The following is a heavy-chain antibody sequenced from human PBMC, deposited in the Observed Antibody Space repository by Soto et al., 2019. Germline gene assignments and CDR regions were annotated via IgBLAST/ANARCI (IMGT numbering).Heavy chain of an antibody. CDR3: ARGRYGDY. D-gene: IGHD1-1*01. CDR1: GYAFTTYG. Sequence: QVHLVQSGAEVKKPGASVKVSCKGSGYAFTTYGITWVRQAPGQGLERMGWISAHNGNTNYAQKLQGRVTVTRDTSTSTAYMEPRSLRSDDTAVYYCARGRYGDYWGQGALVTVSS. V-gene: IGHV1-18*01. J-gene: IGHJ4*02. CDR2: ISAHNGNT.